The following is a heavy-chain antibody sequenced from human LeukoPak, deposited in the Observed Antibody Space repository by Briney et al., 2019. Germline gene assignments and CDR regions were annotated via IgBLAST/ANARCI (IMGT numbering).Heavy chain of an antibody. J-gene: IGHJ6*02. CDR1: GFTFSSYA. D-gene: IGHD2-2*01. CDR3: ARQKHQLLSSSTYYYYYGMDV. Sequence: PGGSLRLSCAASGFTFSSYAMSWVRQAPGKGLEWVSAISGSGGSTYYADSVKGRFTISRDNAKNSLYLQMNSLRAEDTAVYYCARQKHQLLSSSTYYYYYGMDVWGQGTTVTVSS. V-gene: IGHV3-23*01. CDR2: ISGSGGST.